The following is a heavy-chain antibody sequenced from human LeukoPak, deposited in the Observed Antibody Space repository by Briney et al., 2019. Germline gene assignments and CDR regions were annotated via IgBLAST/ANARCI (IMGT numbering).Heavy chain of an antibody. CDR3: ARVIGCSGWTTYFDL. CDR2: IYHSGTT. Sequence: SETLSLTCAVSDYSITTSNCWGWIRQPPGKDLEWIGHIYHSGTTYYNPSPQSRVTMSVDTSKNQFSLKLNSVTAVDTAVYYCARVIGCSGWTTYFDLWGRGTLVTVSS. CDR1: DYSITTSNC. V-gene: IGHV4-28*03. D-gene: IGHD6-19*01. J-gene: IGHJ2*01.